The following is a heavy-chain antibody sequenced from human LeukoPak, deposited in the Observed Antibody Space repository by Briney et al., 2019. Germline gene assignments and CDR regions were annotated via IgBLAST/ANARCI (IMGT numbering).Heavy chain of an antibody. CDR3: ARRYGDYAINWFDP. V-gene: IGHV4-59*08. CDR2: IYYSGST. Sequence: SETLSLTCTVSGGSISSYYWSWIRQPPGKGLEWIGYIYYSGSTNYNPSLKSRVTISVDTSKNQFSLKLSSVTAADTAVYYCARRYGDYAINWFDPWGQGTLVTVSS. J-gene: IGHJ5*02. D-gene: IGHD4-17*01. CDR1: GGSISSYY.